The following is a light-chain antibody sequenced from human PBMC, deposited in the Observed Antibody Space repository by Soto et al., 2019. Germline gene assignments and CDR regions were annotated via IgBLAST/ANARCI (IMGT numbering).Light chain of an antibody. CDR2: RNN. J-gene: IGLJ3*02. V-gene: IGLV1-47*01. CDR1: SSNIGSNY. CDR3: AAWEDSLSGWV. Sequence: QSVLTQPPSASGTPGQRVTISCSGSSSNIGSNYVYWYQQLPGTAPKLLIYRNNQRPSGVPDRFSGSNSGTSASLAISGLRSEDEADYYCAAWEDSLSGWVFGGGTKLTFL.